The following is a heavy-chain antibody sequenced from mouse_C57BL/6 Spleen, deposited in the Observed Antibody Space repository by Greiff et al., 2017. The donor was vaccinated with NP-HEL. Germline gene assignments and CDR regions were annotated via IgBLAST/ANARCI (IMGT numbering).Heavy chain of an antibody. CDR2: ISSGSSTI. CDR3: ARGSYYGTFAD. J-gene: IGHJ3*01. V-gene: IGHV5-17*01. CDR1: GFTFSDYG. D-gene: IGHD2-1*01. Sequence: DVKLVESGGGLVKPGGSLKLSCAASGFTFSDYGMHWVRQAPEKGLEWVAYISSGSSTIYYADTVKGRFTISRDNAKNTLFLQMTSLRSEDTAMYYCARGSYYGTFADWGQGTLVTVSA.